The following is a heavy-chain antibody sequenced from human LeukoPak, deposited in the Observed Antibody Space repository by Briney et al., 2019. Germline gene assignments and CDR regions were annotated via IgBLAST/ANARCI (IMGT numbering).Heavy chain of an antibody. V-gene: IGHV3-30*18. Sequence: PGRSLRLSCAASGFTFSSYGMHWVRQAPGKGLEWVAVISYDGSNKYYAESVKGRFTISRDNSKNTLYVQMYILRAEDTAVYYCAKDRGRKELVSLFDYWGQGTLVTVSS. CDR3: AKDRGRKELVSLFDY. CDR1: GFTFSSYG. J-gene: IGHJ4*02. D-gene: IGHD6-13*01. CDR2: ISYDGSNK.